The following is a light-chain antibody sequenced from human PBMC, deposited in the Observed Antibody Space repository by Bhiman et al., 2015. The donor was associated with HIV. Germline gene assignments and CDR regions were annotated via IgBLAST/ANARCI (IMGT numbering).Light chain of an antibody. CDR1: SSNIGAGYD. Sequence: QSVLTQPPSVSGAPGQRVTISCTGSSSNIGAGYDVQWYQQLPGTAPKLLIYGNSNRPSGVPDRFSGSRSGTSASLAITGLQAEDEADYFCQSYDSHLGGSFFGGGTKLTVL. CDR2: GNS. CDR3: QSYDSHLGGSF. J-gene: IGLJ2*01. V-gene: IGLV1-40*01.